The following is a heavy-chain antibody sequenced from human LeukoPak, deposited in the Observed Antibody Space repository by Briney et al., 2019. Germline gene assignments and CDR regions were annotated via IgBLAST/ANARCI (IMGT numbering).Heavy chain of an antibody. V-gene: IGHV1-18*01. D-gene: IGHD3-3*01. CDR2: ISAYNGNT. J-gene: IGHJ4*02. CDR3: ARIYYDFWSGYYTLIDY. Sequence: ASVKVSCKASGGTFSSYAISWVRQAPGQGLEWMGWISAYNGNTNYAQKLQGRVTMTTDTSTSTAYMELRSLRSDDTAVYYCARIYYDFWSGYYTLIDYWGQGTLVTVSS. CDR1: GGTFSSYA.